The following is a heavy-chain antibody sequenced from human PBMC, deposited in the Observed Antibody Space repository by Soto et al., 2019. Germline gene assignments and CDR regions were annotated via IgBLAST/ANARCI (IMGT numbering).Heavy chain of an antibody. CDR1: GFTFSSYG. D-gene: IGHD5-18*01. Sequence: GGSLRLSCAASGFTFSSYGMHWVRQAPGKGLEWVAVIWYDGSNKYYADSVKGRFTISRDNSKNTLYLQMNSLRAEDTAVYYCAREKDTAMVPAFDYWGQGTLVTVSS. J-gene: IGHJ4*02. V-gene: IGHV3-33*01. CDR2: IWYDGSNK. CDR3: AREKDTAMVPAFDY.